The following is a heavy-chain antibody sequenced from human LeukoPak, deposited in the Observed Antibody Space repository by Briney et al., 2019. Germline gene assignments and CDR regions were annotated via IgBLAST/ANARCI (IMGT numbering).Heavy chain of an antibody. D-gene: IGHD6-19*01. J-gene: IGHJ5*02. CDR3: AREGTYGWYNWFDP. CDR2: MYRTGST. V-gene: IGHV4-59*01. CDR1: GGSISSYY. Sequence: SETLSLTCTVSGGSISSYYWSWIRQPPGKGLEWIGYMYRTGSTNYNPSLKSRVTITPDTSKNQFSLRLTSVTAADTAVYYCAREGTYGWYNWFDPWGQGALVTVSS.